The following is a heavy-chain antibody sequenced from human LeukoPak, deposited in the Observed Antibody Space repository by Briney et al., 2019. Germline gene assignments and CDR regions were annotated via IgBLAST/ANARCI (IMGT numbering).Heavy chain of an antibody. D-gene: IGHD2-2*01. CDR3: ARALCSSTSCYPDY. CDR1: GFTFSDYY. Sequence: GGSLRLSCAACGFTFSDYYVSWIRQAPGKGLEWVSYISSSGSTIYYADSVKGRFTISRDNAKNSLYLQMNSLRAEDTAVYYCARALCSSTSCYPDYWGQGTLVTVSS. CDR2: ISSSGSTI. J-gene: IGHJ4*02. V-gene: IGHV3-11*04.